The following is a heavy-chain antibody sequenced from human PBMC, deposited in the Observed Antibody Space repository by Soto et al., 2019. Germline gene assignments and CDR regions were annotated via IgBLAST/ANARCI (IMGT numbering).Heavy chain of an antibody. CDR3: ARVRYCSGGSCYGFDY. CDR2: IIPIFGTA. D-gene: IGHD2-15*01. J-gene: IGHJ4*02. V-gene: IGHV1-69*01. Sequence: QVQLVQSGAEVKKPGSSVKVSCKASGGTFSSYATSWVRQAPGQGLEWMGGIIPIFGTANYAQKFQGRVTITADESTSTAYMELSSLRSEDTAVYYCARVRYCSGGSCYGFDYWGQGTLVTVSS. CDR1: GGTFSSYA.